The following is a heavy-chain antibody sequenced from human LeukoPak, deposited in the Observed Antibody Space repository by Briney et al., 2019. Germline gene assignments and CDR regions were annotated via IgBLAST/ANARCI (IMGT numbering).Heavy chain of an antibody. CDR1: GGSISSYY. Sequence: SETLSLTCTVSGGSISSYYWSWIRQPAGKGLESIGHISTSGSTNYNPSLKSRVTISVDTSKKQFSLKLSSVTAADTAVYYCARISLTGYAPISGYFDYWGQGTLVTVSS. CDR2: ISTSGST. J-gene: IGHJ4*02. V-gene: IGHV4-4*07. D-gene: IGHD3-9*01. CDR3: ARISLTGYAPISGYFDY.